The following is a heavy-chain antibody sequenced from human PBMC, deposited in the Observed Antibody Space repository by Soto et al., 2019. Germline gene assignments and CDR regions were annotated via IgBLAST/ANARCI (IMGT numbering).Heavy chain of an antibody. J-gene: IGHJ4*02. CDR2: IIPIFGTA. CDR3: ATGEMATIGFDY. Sequence: SVKVSCKASGGTFSSYAISWVRQAPGQGLEWMGGIIPIFGTANYAQKFQGRVTITADESTSTAYMELSSLRSEDTAVYYCATGEMATIGFDYWGQGTLVTVSS. CDR1: GGTFSSYA. D-gene: IGHD5-12*01. V-gene: IGHV1-69*13.